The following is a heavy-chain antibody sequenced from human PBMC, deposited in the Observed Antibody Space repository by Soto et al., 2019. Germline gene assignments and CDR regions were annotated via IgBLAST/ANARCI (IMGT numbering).Heavy chain of an antibody. J-gene: IGHJ6*03. CDR2: IYYSGST. CDR1: GGSISSGGYY. Sequence: PSETLSLTCTVSGGSISSGGYYWSWIRQHPGKGLEWIGYIYYSGSTYYNPSLKSRVTISVDTSKNQFSLKLSSVTAADTAVYYCAREVGLGGYSYGYSSGGYYMDVWGKGTTVTVSS. CDR3: AREVGLGGYSYGYSSGGYYMDV. V-gene: IGHV4-31*03. D-gene: IGHD5-18*01.